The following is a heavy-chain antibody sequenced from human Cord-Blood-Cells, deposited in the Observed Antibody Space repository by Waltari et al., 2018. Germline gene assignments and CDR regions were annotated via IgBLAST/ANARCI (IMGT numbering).Heavy chain of an antibody. V-gene: IGHV1-2*02. CDR2: INPNSGGT. Sequence: QVQLVQSGAEVKKPGASVKVSCKASGYTFTAYYMHWVRQAPGQGLEWMGWINPNSGGTTYAQKFQGRVTMTRDTSISTAYMELSRLRSDDTAVYYCARDLRITMVRGVMGFDYWGQGTLVTVSS. D-gene: IGHD3-10*01. J-gene: IGHJ4*02. CDR3: ARDLRITMVRGVMGFDY. CDR1: GYTFTAYY.